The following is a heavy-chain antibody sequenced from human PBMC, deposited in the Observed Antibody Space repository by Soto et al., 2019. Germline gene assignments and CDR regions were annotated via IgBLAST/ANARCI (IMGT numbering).Heavy chain of an antibody. D-gene: IGHD6-13*01. Sequence: EVQLVESGGGLVQPGGSLRLSCAASGFTFSSYEMNWVRQAPGKGLEWVSYISSSGSTIYYADSVKGRFTISRDNAKNSLYLQMNSLRAEDTAVYYCASGRSAAAGTFYWGQGTLVTVSS. CDR1: GFTFSSYE. CDR3: ASGRSAAAGTFY. V-gene: IGHV3-48*03. J-gene: IGHJ4*02. CDR2: ISSSGSTI.